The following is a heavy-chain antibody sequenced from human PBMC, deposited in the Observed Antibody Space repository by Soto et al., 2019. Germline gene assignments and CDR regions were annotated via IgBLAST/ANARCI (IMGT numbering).Heavy chain of an antibody. D-gene: IGHD6-19*01. J-gene: IGHJ3*01. Sequence: SETLSLTCIVFGGSMSTYYWSWIRQPPGKGLEWIGYIYYSGSTSINPSLKSRVTISVDTSKNEFSLRLKSVTAADTAVYYCARPYSSGWYGAFDVWGQGTVVTVSS. V-gene: IGHV4-59*01. CDR1: GGSMSTYY. CDR2: IYYSGST. CDR3: ARPYSSGWYGAFDV.